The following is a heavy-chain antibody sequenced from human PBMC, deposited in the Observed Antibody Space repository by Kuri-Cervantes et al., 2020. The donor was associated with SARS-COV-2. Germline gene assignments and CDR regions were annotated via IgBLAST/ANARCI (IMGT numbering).Heavy chain of an antibody. J-gene: IGHJ4*02. Sequence: GESLKISCAASGFTFGDYAMSWFRQAPGRGLEWVGFIRIIAYGATTEYAASVKGRFTISRDDSKTIAYLKMHSLKTEDTAVYYFTRGMAVDSYFDYWGQGTPVTVSS. CDR1: GFTFGDYA. V-gene: IGHV3-49*03. D-gene: IGHD2-15*01. CDR3: TRGMAVDSYFDY. CDR2: IRIIAYGATT.